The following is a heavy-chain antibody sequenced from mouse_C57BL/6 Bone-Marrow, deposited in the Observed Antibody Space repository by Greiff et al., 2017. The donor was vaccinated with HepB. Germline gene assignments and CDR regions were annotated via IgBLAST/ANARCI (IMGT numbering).Heavy chain of an antibody. Sequence: DVQLVESGGGLVQPKGSLKLSCTASGFSFNTYAMNWVRQAPGKGLEWVARIRSKSNNYATYYADSVKDRFTISKDASETILYLQMNNLKTEDTAKYYCVTNTVVAPEGYAMDYWGQGTSVTVSS. CDR2: IRSKSNNYAT. J-gene: IGHJ4*01. CDR3: VTNTVVAPEGYAMDY. V-gene: IGHV10-1*01. D-gene: IGHD1-1*01. CDR1: GFSFNTYA.